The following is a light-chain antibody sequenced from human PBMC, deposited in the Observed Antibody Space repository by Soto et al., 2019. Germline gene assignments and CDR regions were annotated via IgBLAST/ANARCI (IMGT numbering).Light chain of an antibody. CDR1: QSVSSY. Sequence: EIVLTQSPATLSLSPGERATLSCRASQSVSSYSAWYQQKPGQAPRLLIYDASNRATGIPARFSGSGSGTDFTLTISRLEHEDFAVYYCQQLSNWPPWTVGQGTKVEIK. CDR3: QQLSNWPPWT. CDR2: DAS. J-gene: IGKJ1*01. V-gene: IGKV3-11*01.